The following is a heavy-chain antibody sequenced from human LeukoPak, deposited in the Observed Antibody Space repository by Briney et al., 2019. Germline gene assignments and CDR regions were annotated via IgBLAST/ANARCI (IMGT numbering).Heavy chain of an antibody. D-gene: IGHD3-22*01. V-gene: IGHV3-30*02. CDR2: IRHDGSNK. J-gene: IGHJ4*02. Sequence: GGSLRLSCAASGSTFSSYGMHWVHQAPGKGLEWVAFIRHDGSNKYYADSVKGRFTISRDNSKNTLYLQMNSLRAEDTAVYYCARGDSSGYYYLDYWGQGTLVTVSS. CDR1: GSTFSSYG. CDR3: ARGDSSGYYYLDY.